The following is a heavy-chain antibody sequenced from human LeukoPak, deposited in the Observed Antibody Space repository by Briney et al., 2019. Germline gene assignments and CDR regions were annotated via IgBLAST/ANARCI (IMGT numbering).Heavy chain of an antibody. V-gene: IGHV4-59*01. CDR3: ARCYGVAGSIEN. D-gene: IGHD6-19*01. Sequence: PSETLSFTCTVSGGSISSYYWSWIRQPPGKGLEWIGYIYYSGSTNYNPSLKSRVTISVDTSKNQFSLKLSSVTAADTAVYYCARCYGVAGSIENWGQGTLVTVSS. CDR2: IYYSGST. CDR1: GGSISSYY. J-gene: IGHJ4*02.